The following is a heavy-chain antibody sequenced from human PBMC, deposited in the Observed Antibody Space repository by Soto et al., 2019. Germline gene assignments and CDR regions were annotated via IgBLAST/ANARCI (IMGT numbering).Heavy chain of an antibody. CDR2: VDPSDSYT. V-gene: IGHV5-10-1*01. CDR3: ARQVVPAAMGAFDI. J-gene: IGHJ3*02. Sequence: PXESLKISCKGSGYSFTSYWISWVRQMPGKGLEWMGRVDPSDSYTNYSPSFQGHVTISADKSISTAYLQWSSLKASDTAMYYCARQVVPAAMGAFDIWGQGTMVTVSS. D-gene: IGHD2-2*01. CDR1: GYSFTSYW.